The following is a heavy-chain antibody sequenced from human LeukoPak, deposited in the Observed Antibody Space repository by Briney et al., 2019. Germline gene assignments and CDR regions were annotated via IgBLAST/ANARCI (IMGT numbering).Heavy chain of an antibody. CDR1: GFTFSSYG. CDR3: AKPGQMTTVTYFDY. J-gene: IGHJ4*02. Sequence: PGGSLRLSCAASGFTFSSYGMHWVRQAPGKGLEWVAVISYDGSNKYYADSVKGRFTISRDNSKNTLYLQMNSLRAEDTAVYYCAKPGQMTTVTYFDYWGQGTLVTVSS. CDR2: ISYDGSNK. V-gene: IGHV3-30*18. D-gene: IGHD4-17*01.